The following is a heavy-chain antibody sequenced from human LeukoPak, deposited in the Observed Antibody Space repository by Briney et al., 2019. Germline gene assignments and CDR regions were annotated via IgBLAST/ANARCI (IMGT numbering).Heavy chain of an antibody. V-gene: IGHV4-34*01. CDR3: ASRGGVVVTAIRRTDAFDI. CDR2: INHSGST. J-gene: IGHJ3*02. Sequence: SETLSLTCAVYGGSFSGYYWSWIRQPPGKGLEWIGEINHSGSTNYNPSLKSRVTISVDTSKNQFSLKLSSVTAADTAVYYCASRGGVVVTAIRRTDAFDIWGQGTMVTVSS. D-gene: IGHD2-21*02. CDR1: GGSFSGYY.